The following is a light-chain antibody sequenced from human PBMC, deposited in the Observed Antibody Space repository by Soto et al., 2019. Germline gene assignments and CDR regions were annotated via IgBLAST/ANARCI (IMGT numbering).Light chain of an antibody. V-gene: IGKV3-20*01. CDR3: QQYGTSEII. Sequence: IVLTQSPGTLSLSPGERATLSCRASQSLSNSFIAWYQQKPGQAPSLLIYDTSSRATGIPDRFSGSGSGTDFTLTISRLEPEDFSVFYCQQYGTSEIIFGQGTRLEIK. J-gene: IGKJ5*01. CDR1: QSLSNSF. CDR2: DTS.